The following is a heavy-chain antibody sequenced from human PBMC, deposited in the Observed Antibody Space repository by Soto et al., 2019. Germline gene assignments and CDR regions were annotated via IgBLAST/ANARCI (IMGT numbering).Heavy chain of an antibody. CDR2: INAGNGNT. CDR1: GYTCTSYA. V-gene: IGHV1-3*01. J-gene: IGHJ4*02. CDR3: ARDMGFGLSDY. D-gene: IGHD3-16*01. Sequence: ASVKVSCKASGYTCTSYAMYWVRQAPGQRLEWMGWINAGNGNTKYSQKFQGRVTITRDTSASSAYMELSSLRSEDTAVYYCARDMGFGLSDYWAQGTLVTVSS.